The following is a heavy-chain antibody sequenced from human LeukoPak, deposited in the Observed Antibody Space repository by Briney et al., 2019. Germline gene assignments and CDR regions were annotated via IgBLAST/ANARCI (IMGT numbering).Heavy chain of an antibody. J-gene: IGHJ5*02. CDR2: FDPEDGET. CDR3: ATIILGYCSGGSCYSGSPRWFDP. D-gene: IGHD2-15*01. V-gene: IGHV1-24*01. Sequence: RASVKVSCKVCGYTLTELSMHWVRQAPGKGLEWMGGFDPEDGETIYAQKFQGRVTMTEETSTDTAYMELSSLRSEDTAVDFCATIILGYCSGGSCYSGSPRWFDPWGQGTLVTVSP. CDR1: GYTLTELS.